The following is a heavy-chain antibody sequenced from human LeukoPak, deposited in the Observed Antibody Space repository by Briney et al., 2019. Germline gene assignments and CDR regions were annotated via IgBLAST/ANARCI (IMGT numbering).Heavy chain of an antibody. D-gene: IGHD6-19*01. V-gene: IGHV3-21*01. J-gene: IGHJ4*02. Sequence: SMKGRFTISRDNAKNSVYLQMNSLRVDDTAVYYCARDFLPMAGIGGFDYWGQGTLVTVSA. CDR3: ARDFLPMAGIGGFDY.